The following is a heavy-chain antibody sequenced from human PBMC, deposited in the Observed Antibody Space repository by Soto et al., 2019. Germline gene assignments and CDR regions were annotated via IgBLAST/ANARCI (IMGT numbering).Heavy chain of an antibody. CDR1: GGTFSSYA. V-gene: IGHV1-69*01. J-gene: IGHJ4*02. D-gene: IGHD6-13*01. Sequence: QVQLVQSGAEVKKPGSSVNVSCKASGGTFSSYAISWVRQAPGQGLEWMGGIIPIFGTANYAQKFQGRVTITADESTSTAYMELSSLRSEDTAVYYCAREVAAAGDNYYYFDYWGQGTLVTVSS. CDR3: AREVAAAGDNYYYFDY. CDR2: IIPIFGTA.